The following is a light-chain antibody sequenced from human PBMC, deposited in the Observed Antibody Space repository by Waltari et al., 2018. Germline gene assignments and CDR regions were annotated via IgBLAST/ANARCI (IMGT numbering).Light chain of an antibody. J-gene: IGLJ6*01. Sequence: QSVLTQPPSASGTPGQRVTISCSGSSSNIGSNPVNWYQQLPGTAPKLLIYTNNQRPPGVPDRCSGSKSGTSASLAISGLQSEDEAHYYCATWDDSLNGNVFGSGTKVIVL. CDR2: TNN. V-gene: IGLV1-44*01. CDR3: ATWDDSLNGNV. CDR1: SSNIGSNP.